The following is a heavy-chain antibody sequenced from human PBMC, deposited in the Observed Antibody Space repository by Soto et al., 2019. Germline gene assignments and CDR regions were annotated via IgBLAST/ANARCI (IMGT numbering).Heavy chain of an antibody. CDR2: IAVGSGYT. Sequence: WARQARGQRLEWIGWIAVGSGYTNYAQRFQDRVTLTRDMSTATTYMELSRLTSEDTAIYYCAADATAWQQMVPSDYWGQGTLVTVSS. D-gene: IGHD2-8*01. CDR3: AADATAWQQMVPSDY. J-gene: IGHJ4*02. V-gene: IGHV1-58*01.